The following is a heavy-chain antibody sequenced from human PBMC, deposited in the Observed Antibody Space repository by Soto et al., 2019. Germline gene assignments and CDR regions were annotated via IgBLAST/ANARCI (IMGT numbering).Heavy chain of an antibody. CDR2: IYYSGST. J-gene: IGHJ6*02. CDR1: GGSISSGDYY. CDR3: ARDVATRLGSGYYGMDV. V-gene: IGHV4-30-4*01. D-gene: IGHD5-12*01. Sequence: SETLSLTCTVSGGSISSGDYYWSWIRQPPGKGLEWIGYIYYSGSTYYNPSLKSPVTISVDTSKNQFSLKLSSVTAADTAVYYWARDVATRLGSGYYGMDVWGQGTPVTVSS.